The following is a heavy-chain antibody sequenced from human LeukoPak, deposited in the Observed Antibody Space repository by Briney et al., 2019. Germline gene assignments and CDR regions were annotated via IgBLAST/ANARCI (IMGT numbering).Heavy chain of an antibody. Sequence: SETLSLTCTVSGGSISTTSYYWDWIRQPPGKGLEWIGSVYYSGTTYYNPSLKSRVTMPVDTSKNQFSLKLSSVTAADTAVYYCARRGTVSSMVRGVISNYYGMDVWGQGTTVTVSS. CDR2: VYYSGTT. V-gene: IGHV4-39*01. D-gene: IGHD3-10*01. CDR1: GGSISTTSYY. CDR3: ARRGTVSSMVRGVISNYYGMDV. J-gene: IGHJ6*02.